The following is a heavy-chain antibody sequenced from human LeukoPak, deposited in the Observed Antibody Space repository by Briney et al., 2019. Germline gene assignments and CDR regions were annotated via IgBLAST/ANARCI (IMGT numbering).Heavy chain of an antibody. J-gene: IGHJ4*02. CDR3: AKERQTGDYFTSDY. CDR2: INGRGIT. D-gene: IGHD4-17*01. V-gene: IGHV3-23*01. Sequence: GGSLRLSCAASGFTFSNNAMSWVRQAPGEGLEWLSAINGRGITYYAGSVKGRFTISRDNSENTLYLQMNSLTVDDTAVYFCAKERQTGDYFTSDYWGQGTLVTVSS. CDR1: GFTFSNNA.